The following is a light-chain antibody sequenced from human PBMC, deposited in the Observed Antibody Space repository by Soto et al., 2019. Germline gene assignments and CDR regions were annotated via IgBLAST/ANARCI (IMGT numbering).Light chain of an antibody. CDR1: QGISSY. CDR3: QQRSNFRWT. CDR2: AAS. V-gene: IGKV1-9*01. J-gene: IGKJ1*01. Sequence: IQLTQSPSSLSGSVGDRVTITCRASQGISSYLAWYQQKPGKAPKLLIYAASTLQGGVPSRFSGSGSGTDFTLTISSLEPEDFAVYYCQQRSNFRWTFGQGTKVDI.